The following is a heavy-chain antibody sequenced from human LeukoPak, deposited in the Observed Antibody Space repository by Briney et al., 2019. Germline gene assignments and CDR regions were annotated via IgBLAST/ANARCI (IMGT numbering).Heavy chain of an antibody. Sequence: PSETLSLTGFGSGGSISSNYWTWIRQPPGKGLEWIGYISYTGSTKYNPSLKSRVTISVDTSKNQFSLRLSSVTAADTAVYYCARQNNFFAPWGQGTLVTVSS. CDR2: ISYTGST. J-gene: IGHJ5*02. V-gene: IGHV4-59*08. CDR1: GGSISSNY. D-gene: IGHD1-20*01. CDR3: ARQNNFFAP.